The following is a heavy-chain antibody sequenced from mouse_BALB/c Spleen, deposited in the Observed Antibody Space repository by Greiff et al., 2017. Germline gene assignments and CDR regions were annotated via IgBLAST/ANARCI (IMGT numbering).Heavy chain of an antibody. CDR2: INPSNGGT. CDR3: SRGGLLRLRDYAMDY. D-gene: IGHD1-2*01. Sequence: QVQLQQSGAELVKPGASVKLSCKASGYTFTSYYMYWVKQRPGQGLEWIGGINPSNGGTNFNEKFKSKATLTVDKSSSTAYMQLSSLTSEGSAVYYCSRGGLLRLRDYAMDYWGQGTSVTVSS. V-gene: IGHV1S81*02. CDR1: GYTFTSYY. J-gene: IGHJ4*01.